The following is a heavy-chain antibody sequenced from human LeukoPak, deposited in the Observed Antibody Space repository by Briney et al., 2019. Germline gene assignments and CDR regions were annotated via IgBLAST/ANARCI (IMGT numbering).Heavy chain of an antibody. V-gene: IGHV4-38-2*01. CDR1: GYSISSGYY. D-gene: IGHD6-19*01. CDR3: ARHSGWLAPNPQAFFDY. Sequence: SETLSLTCAVSGYSISSGYYWGWIRQPPGRGLEGMGGIYHSGGTYYNPSLKSRVTISVDTSKNQFSLKLSTVAAADTAVYYCARHSGWLAPNPQAFFDYWGQGTLVTVSS. CDR2: IYHSGGT. J-gene: IGHJ4*02.